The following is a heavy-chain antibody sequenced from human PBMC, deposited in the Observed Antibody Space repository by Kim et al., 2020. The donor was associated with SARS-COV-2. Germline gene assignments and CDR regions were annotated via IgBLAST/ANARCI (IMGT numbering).Heavy chain of an antibody. D-gene: IGHD3-22*01. J-gene: IGHJ4*02. CDR2: T. CDR3: ARAGLNYYEVL. Sequence: TYYNPSLKSRVTISVDTSKNQFSLKLSSVTAADTAVYYCARAGLNYYEVLWGQGTLVTVSS. V-gene: IGHV4-31*02.